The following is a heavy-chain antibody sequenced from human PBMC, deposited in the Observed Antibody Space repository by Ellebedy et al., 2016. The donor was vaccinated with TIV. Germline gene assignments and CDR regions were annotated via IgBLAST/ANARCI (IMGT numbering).Heavy chain of an antibody. D-gene: IGHD2-15*01. J-gene: IGHJ6*02. CDR3: VRIASLSGGMVGPDYGPDV. CDR2: INHSGST. Sequence: SETLSLTCAVYGGSFSGYYWSWIRQPPGKGLEWIGEINHSGSTNYNPSLKSRVTVSVDTSKNQFSLKVSSMTAADTAIYYCVRIASLSGGMVGPDYGPDVWGQGTTVTVSS. V-gene: IGHV4-34*01. CDR1: GGSFSGYY.